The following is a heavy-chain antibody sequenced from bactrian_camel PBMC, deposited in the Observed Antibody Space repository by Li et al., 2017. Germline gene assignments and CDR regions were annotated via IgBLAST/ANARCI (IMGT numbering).Heavy chain of an antibody. CDR1: WFPYDVNNR. D-gene: IGHD6*01. CDR2: ISSSGSST. Sequence: VQLVESGGGSVQPGGSLNLSCLALWFPYDVNNRMGWFRQAPGKGLEWVSAISSSGSSTLYADSVKGRFTISRDNAKNTLYLQMDSLKTEDTAVYYCATLRVVSGTLTIVDFEHWGQGTQVTVS. J-gene: IGHJ4*01. V-gene: IGHV3S40*01. CDR3: ATLRVVSGTLTIVDFEH.